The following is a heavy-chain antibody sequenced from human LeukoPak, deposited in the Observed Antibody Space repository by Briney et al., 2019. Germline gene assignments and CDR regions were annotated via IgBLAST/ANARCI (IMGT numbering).Heavy chain of an antibody. D-gene: IGHD3-3*01. Sequence: QPGGSLRLSCAASGFTFSSYDMHWVRQPTGKGLEWVSAIGTAGDTYYSHSVQGRFTISRDNAKNSLYLQMNSLRAEDTAVYYCAREGVGSGYYIDDQGDAFDIWGQGTMVTVSS. CDR2: IGTAGDT. CDR1: GFTFSSYD. V-gene: IGHV3-13*01. J-gene: IGHJ3*02. CDR3: AREGVGSGYYIDDQGDAFDI.